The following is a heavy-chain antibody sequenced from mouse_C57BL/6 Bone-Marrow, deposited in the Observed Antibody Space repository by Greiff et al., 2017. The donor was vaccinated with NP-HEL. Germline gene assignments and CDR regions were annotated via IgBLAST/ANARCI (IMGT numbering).Heavy chain of an antibody. V-gene: IGHV1-85*01. CDR1: GYTFTSYD. Sequence: QVQLKESGPELVKPGASVKLSCKASGYTFTSYDINWVKQRPGQGLEWIGWIYPRDGSTKYNEKFKGKATLTVDTSSSTAYMELHSLTSEDSAVYFCARRPLDGYYAMDYWGQGTSVTVSS. CDR2: IYPRDGST. CDR3: ARRPLDGYYAMDY. D-gene: IGHD2-3*01. J-gene: IGHJ4*01.